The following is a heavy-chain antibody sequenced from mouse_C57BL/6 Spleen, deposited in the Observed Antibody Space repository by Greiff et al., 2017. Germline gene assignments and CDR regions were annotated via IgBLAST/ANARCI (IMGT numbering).Heavy chain of an antibody. CDR2: IRSKSNNYAT. CDR1: GFSFNTYA. Sequence: EVQLVESGGGLVQPKGSLKLSCAASGFSFNTYAMNWVRQAPGKGLEWVARIRSKSNNYATYYADSVKDRFTISRDDSESMLYLQMNNVKTEDTAMYYCVRLAYYGSSYYFDYWGQGTTLTVSS. J-gene: IGHJ2*01. CDR3: VRLAYYGSSYYFDY. V-gene: IGHV10-1*01. D-gene: IGHD1-1*01.